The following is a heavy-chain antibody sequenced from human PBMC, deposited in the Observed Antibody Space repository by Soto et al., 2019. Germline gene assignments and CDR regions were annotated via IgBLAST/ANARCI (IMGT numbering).Heavy chain of an antibody. J-gene: IGHJ4*02. D-gene: IGHD6-19*01. CDR2: ISAYNGNT. CDR3: ARDENIVVAGLDY. Sequence: ASVKVSCEASGDSFTGYGISWVRQAPGQGLEWMGWISAYNGNTYYTQKLQGRVTMTTDTSTSTAYMELRSLRSDDTAVYYCARDENIVVAGLDYWGQGTLVTVSS. V-gene: IGHV1-18*01. CDR1: GDSFTGYG.